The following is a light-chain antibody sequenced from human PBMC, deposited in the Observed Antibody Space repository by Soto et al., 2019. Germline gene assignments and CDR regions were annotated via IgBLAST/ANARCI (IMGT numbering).Light chain of an antibody. CDR2: DTD. CDR3: GAWDGSLNAVV. J-gene: IGLJ2*01. V-gene: IGLV1-51*01. Sequence: QSVLTQPPSVSAAPGQKVTISCSGSSSNIGSNYVSWYQQLPGTAPKLLIYDTDKRPSGIPDRVSGSKSGTSATLGLTGLQTEDEADYYCGAWDGSLNAVVFGGGTKLTVL. CDR1: SSNIGSNY.